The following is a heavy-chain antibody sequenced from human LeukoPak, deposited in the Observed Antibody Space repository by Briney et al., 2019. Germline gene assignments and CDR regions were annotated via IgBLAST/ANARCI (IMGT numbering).Heavy chain of an antibody. Sequence: SETLSLTCAVYGDSFSGFYWSWIRRPPGKGLEWIGEINHSGTTNYSPSLKSRVIISTDTSKNQFSVRLMSVTASDTAVYYCARGSRHGGKYRGFSDYWGQGTLVAVSS. CDR1: GDSFSGFY. J-gene: IGHJ4*02. CDR3: ARGSRHGGKYRGFSDY. D-gene: IGHD4-23*01. CDR2: INHSGTT. V-gene: IGHV4-34*01.